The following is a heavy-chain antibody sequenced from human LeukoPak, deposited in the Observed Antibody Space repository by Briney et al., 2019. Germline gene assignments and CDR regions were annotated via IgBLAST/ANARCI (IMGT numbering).Heavy chain of an antibody. Sequence: GGSLRLSCAASGFTFSSYGMHWVRQAPGKGLEWVAVISYDGSNKYYADSVKGRFTISRDNSKNTLYLQMNSLRAEDTAVYYCARDGQQLFPGAFDIWGQGTMVTVSS. CDR1: GFTFSSYG. J-gene: IGHJ3*02. CDR2: ISYDGSNK. V-gene: IGHV3-30*03. D-gene: IGHD6-13*01. CDR3: ARDGQQLFPGAFDI.